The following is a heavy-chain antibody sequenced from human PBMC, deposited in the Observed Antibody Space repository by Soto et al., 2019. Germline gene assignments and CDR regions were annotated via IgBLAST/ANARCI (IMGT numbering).Heavy chain of an antibody. V-gene: IGHV1-69*16. CDR1: GGTLSRNT. Sequence: QAQLVQSGAEVKKPGSSVKVSCKAPGGTLSRNTLCWVRQAPGQGLEWVGGITAFLGTTNYAQKFQGRVTITADESTATGYLEVSRLGSEDTAVYSSAITPSYATGRSVDYVHYWGHPPLVTVSP. J-gene: IGHJ4*01. D-gene: IGHD3-9*01. CDR2: ITAFLGTT. CDR3: AITPSYATGRSVDYVHY.